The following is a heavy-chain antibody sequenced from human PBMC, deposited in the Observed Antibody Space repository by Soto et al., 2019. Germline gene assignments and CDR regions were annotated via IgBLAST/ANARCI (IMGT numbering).Heavy chain of an antibody. CDR2: INHSGST. CDR1: GGSFSGYY. Sequence: PSGTLSLTCAVYGGSFSGYYWSWIRQPPGKGLEWIGEINHSGSTNYNPSLKSRVTISVDTSKNQFSLKLSSVTAADTSVYYCSRRLRDRRNYYYYGMDFWGQGTTVTVSS. V-gene: IGHV4-34*01. CDR3: SRRLRDRRNYYYYGMDF. J-gene: IGHJ6*02.